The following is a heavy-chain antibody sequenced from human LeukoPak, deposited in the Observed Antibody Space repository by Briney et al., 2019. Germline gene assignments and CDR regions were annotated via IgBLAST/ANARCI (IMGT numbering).Heavy chain of an antibody. V-gene: IGHV3-73*01. CDR2: IRSTANGYAT. CDR1: GFTFSGSA. D-gene: IGHD3-10*01. CDR3: TGNYYGSGSYADFDY. Sequence: GGSLRLSCAASGFTFSGSALHWGRQASGKGLEGVGRIRSTANGYATAYAASVKGRFTISREDSKNTAYLQRDSLKTEDTAVYYCTGNYYGSGSYADFDYWGQGTLVTVSS. J-gene: IGHJ4*02.